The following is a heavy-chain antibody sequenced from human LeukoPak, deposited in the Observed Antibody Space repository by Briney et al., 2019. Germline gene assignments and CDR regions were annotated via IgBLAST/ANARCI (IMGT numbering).Heavy chain of an antibody. Sequence: SETLSLTCAVYGGSFSGYYWSWIREPPGKGLEWIGEINHSGSTNYNPSLKSRVTISVDTSKNQFSLKLSSVTAADTAVYYCARADVLLWFGESLTDYGMDVWGQGTTVTVSS. J-gene: IGHJ6*02. CDR1: GGSFSGYY. V-gene: IGHV4-34*01. D-gene: IGHD3-10*01. CDR2: INHSGST. CDR3: ARADVLLWFGESLTDYGMDV.